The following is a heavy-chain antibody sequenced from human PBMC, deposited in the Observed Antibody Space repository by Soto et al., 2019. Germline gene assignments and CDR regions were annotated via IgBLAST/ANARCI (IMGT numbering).Heavy chain of an antibody. CDR1: GGSFSNYA. J-gene: IGHJ4*02. CDR2: INPSAGST. D-gene: IGHD3-9*01. Sequence: GASVKVSCKESGGSFSNYASSWVRQATGQGLEWMGIINPSAGSTTYAQNFQGRVTMTSDTSTSTVFMELSSLRSDDTAVYYCARVTVNNVLAGPFDYWGQGTLVTVS. V-gene: IGHV1-46*03. CDR3: ARVTVNNVLAGPFDY.